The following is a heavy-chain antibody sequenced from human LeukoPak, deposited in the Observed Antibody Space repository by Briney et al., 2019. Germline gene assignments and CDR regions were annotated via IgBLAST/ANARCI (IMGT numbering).Heavy chain of an antibody. J-gene: IGHJ6*03. CDR3: AIAGSYCSGGSCYSGGEGGYYYYMDV. D-gene: IGHD2-15*01. CDR1: GGSFSGYY. Sequence: SETLSLTCAVYGGSFSGYYWSWIRQPPGKGLEWIGEINHSGSTNYNPSLKSRVTISVDTSKNQFSLKLSSVTAADTAVYYCAIAGSYCSGGSCYSGGEGGYYYYMDVWGKGTTVTISS. CDR2: INHSGST. V-gene: IGHV4-34*01.